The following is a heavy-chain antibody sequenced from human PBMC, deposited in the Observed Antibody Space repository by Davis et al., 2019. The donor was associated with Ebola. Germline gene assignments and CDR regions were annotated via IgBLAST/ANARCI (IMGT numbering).Heavy chain of an antibody. Sequence: SETLSLTCTVSGGSISSSSYYWGWIRQPPGKGLEWIGSIYYSGSTNYNPSLKSRVTISVDTSKNQFSLKLSSVTAADTAVYYCARDTRYCTNGVCYPNAFDIWGQGTMVTVSS. CDR1: GGSISSSSYY. CDR2: IYYSGST. D-gene: IGHD2-8*01. J-gene: IGHJ3*02. V-gene: IGHV4-39*07. CDR3: ARDTRYCTNGVCYPNAFDI.